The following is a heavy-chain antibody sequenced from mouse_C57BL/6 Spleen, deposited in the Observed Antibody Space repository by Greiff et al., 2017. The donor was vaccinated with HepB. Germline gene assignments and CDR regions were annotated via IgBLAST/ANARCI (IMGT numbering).Heavy chain of an antibody. J-gene: IGHJ1*03. V-gene: IGHV1-81*01. Sequence: VQLQESGAELARPGASVKLSCKASGYTFTSYGISWVKQRTGQGLEWIGEIYPRSGNTYYNEKFKGKATLTADKSSSTAYMELRSLTSEDSAVYFCARGGTRDWYFDVWGTGTTVTVSS. CDR3: ARGGTRDWYFDV. CDR2: IYPRSGNT. D-gene: IGHD3-3*01. CDR1: GYTFTSYG.